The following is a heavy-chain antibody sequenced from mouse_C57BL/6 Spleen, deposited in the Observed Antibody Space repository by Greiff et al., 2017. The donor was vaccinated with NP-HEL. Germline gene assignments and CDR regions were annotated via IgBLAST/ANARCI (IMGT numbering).Heavy chain of an antibody. J-gene: IGHJ3*01. CDR1: GYAFSSSW. V-gene: IGHV1-82*01. CDR3: AREGVLRPFAY. D-gene: IGHD1-1*01. CDR2: IYPGDGDT. Sequence: VQLVESGPELVKPGASVKISCKASGYAFSSSWMNWVKQRPGKGLEWIGRIYPGDGDTNYNGKFKGKATLTADKSSSTAYMQLSSLRSEDSAVYFCAREGVLRPFAYWGQGTLVTVSA.